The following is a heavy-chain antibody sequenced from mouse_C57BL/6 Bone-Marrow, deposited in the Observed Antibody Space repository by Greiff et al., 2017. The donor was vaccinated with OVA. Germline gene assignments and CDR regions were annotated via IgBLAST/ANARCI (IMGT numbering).Heavy chain of an antibody. CDR1: GFTFSDYY. J-gene: IGHJ2*01. CDR2: INYDGSST. V-gene: IGHV5-16*01. Sequence: EVNVVESEGGLVQPGSSMKLSCTASGFTFSDYYMAWVRQVPEKGLEWVANINYDGSSTYYLDSLKSRFIISRDNAKNILYLQMSSLKSEDTATYYCARGSSGYFDYWGQGTTLTVSS. D-gene: IGHD1-3*01. CDR3: ARGSSGYFDY.